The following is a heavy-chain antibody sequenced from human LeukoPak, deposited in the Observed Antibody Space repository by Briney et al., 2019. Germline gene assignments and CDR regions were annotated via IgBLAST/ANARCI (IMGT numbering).Heavy chain of an antibody. CDR1: GFRFSSYA. CDR2: ISGSGVST. CDR3: AKGQTGDY. D-gene: IGHD7-27*01. V-gene: IGHV3-23*01. J-gene: IGHJ4*02. Sequence: SGGSLRLSCAASGFRFSSYAMSWVRQAPGKGLEWVSAISGSGVSTYYADSVKGRFTISRDNSRTTLYLQMDSLRAEDTALYYCAKGQTGDYWGQGTLVTVSS.